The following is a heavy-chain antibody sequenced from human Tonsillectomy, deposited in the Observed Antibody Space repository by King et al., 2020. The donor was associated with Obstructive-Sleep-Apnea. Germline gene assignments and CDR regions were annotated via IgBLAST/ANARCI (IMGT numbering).Heavy chain of an antibody. V-gene: IGHV3-7*01. CDR2: IKQDGSER. CDR3: ARNFGGDSGN. Sequence: VQLVESGGGLVQPGGSLRLSCAASGFTFSNSWMSWVRQAPGKGLEWVANIKQDGSERYYVDLVKGRFTISRDNAKNSLYLQMNSLRAEDTAVYYCARNFGGDSGNWGQGTLVTVSS. D-gene: IGHD4-23*01. J-gene: IGHJ4*02. CDR1: GFTFSNSW.